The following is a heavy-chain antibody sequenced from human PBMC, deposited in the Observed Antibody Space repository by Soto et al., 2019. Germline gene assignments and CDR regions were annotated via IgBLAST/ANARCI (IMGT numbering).Heavy chain of an antibody. CDR3: AHVGDFWSGVIDF. CDR2: IFWNDEE. Sequence: QITLKESGPTLVKPTETLTLTCTFSGFSLSSGVGVAWIRQPPGKALEWLALIFWNDEERYSPSLKSRLAVSKGTSKNQVVLTLTNVDPVDTATYYCAHVGDFWSGVIDFWGQGALVTVSS. CDR1: GFSLSSGVG. V-gene: IGHV2-5*01. D-gene: IGHD3-3*01. J-gene: IGHJ4*02.